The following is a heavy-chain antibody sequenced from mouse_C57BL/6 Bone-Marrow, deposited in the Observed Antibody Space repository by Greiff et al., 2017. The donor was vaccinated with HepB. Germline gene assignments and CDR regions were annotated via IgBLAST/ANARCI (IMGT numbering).Heavy chain of an antibody. CDR1: GFNIKNTY. J-gene: IGHJ3*01. Sequence: VQLQQSVAELVRPGASVKLSCTASGFNIKNTYMHWVKQRPEQGLEWIGRIDPANGNTKYAPKFQGKATITADTSSNTAYLQLSSLTSEDTAIYYCARGRAYDGYRSGFAYWGQGTLVTVSA. V-gene: IGHV14-3*01. D-gene: IGHD2-3*01. CDR3: ARGRAYDGYRSGFAY. CDR2: IDPANGNT.